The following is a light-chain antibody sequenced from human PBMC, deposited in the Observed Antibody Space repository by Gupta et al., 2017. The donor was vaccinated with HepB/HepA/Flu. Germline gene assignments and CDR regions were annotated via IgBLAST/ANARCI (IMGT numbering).Light chain of an antibody. CDR1: NLGDKF. CDR2: QDF. Sequence: SYELTQPPSVFVSPVQTATITCSGDNLGDKFTCWYQQKPGQSPVLVIYQDFKRPSGIPERFSGSKSGNTATLTISGTQAMDEADYYCQAWDRTTGVFGTGTKVTFL. V-gene: IGLV3-1*01. CDR3: QAWDRTTGV. J-gene: IGLJ1*01.